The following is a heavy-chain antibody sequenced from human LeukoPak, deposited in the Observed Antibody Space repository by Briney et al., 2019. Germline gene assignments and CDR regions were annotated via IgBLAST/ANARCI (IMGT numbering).Heavy chain of an antibody. CDR2: IYYNGNT. CDR1: GGSISSGGYY. J-gene: IGHJ4*02. Sequence: SETLSLTCNVSGGSISSGGYYWSWIRQHPGKGLEWIGYIYYNGNTYYSPTLKSRGTISVDTSKNQFSLKLSSVTAADTAVYYCAREIREYSYGSKIYFDYWGQGILVTVSS. CDR3: AREIREYSYGSKIYFDY. V-gene: IGHV4-31*03. D-gene: IGHD5-18*01.